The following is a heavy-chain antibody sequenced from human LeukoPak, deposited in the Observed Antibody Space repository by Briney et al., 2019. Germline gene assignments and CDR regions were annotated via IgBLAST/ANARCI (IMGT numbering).Heavy chain of an antibody. CDR1: GFRFSSYD. CDR2: LTRTSSAT. V-gene: IGHV3-48*04. D-gene: IGHD2-15*01. Sequence: GGSLRLSCVGSGFRFSSYDMNWVRQAPGRGLEWLSYLTRTSSATWYADSVKGRFTISRDNAKNSLYLQMNSLRAEGTAVYYCARVVYCPGGICQIFSFDTWGQGTMVTVSS. J-gene: IGHJ3*02. CDR3: ARVVYCPGGICQIFSFDT.